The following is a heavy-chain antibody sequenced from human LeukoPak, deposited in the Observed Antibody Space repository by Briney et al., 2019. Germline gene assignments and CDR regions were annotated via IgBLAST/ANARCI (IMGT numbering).Heavy chain of an antibody. Sequence: SVKVSCKASGGTFSSYAISWVRQAPGQGLEWMGGIIPIFGTANYAQKFQGRVTITADESTSTAYMELSSLRSEDTAVYYCARGEGEIAAALFDYWGQGTLVTVSS. CDR3: ARGEGEIAAALFDY. CDR1: GGTFSSYA. D-gene: IGHD6-13*01. J-gene: IGHJ4*02. CDR2: IIPIFGTA. V-gene: IGHV1-69*01.